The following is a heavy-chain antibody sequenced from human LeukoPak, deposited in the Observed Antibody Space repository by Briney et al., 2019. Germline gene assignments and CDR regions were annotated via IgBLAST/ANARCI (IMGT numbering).Heavy chain of an antibody. V-gene: IGHV7-4-1*02. D-gene: IGHD3-16*02. CDR3: ARGSSMGELSSDAFDI. CDR2: TNTNTGNP. CDR1: GYTFTSYA. Sequence: ASVKVSCKASGYTFTSYAMNWVRQAPGQGLEWMGWTNTNTGNPTYAQGFTGRFVFSLDTSVSTAYLQISSLKAEDTAVYYCARGSSMGELSSDAFDIWGQGTMVTVSS. J-gene: IGHJ3*02.